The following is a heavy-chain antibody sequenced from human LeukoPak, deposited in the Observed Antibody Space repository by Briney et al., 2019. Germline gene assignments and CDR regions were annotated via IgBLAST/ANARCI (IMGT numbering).Heavy chain of an antibody. D-gene: IGHD6-19*01. Sequence: SEALSLTCSGSGDSISSNEGWSWVCQPPGEGVEWIGEVFHSGSTHYNPSLKSRVTISIDKSKNQFALEVTSVTAADTAIYYCARDLAVAGTNYFDFWGQGVLVTVSS. CDR3: ARDLAVAGTNYFDF. CDR1: GDSISSNEG. J-gene: IGHJ4*02. V-gene: IGHV4-4*02. CDR2: VFHSGST.